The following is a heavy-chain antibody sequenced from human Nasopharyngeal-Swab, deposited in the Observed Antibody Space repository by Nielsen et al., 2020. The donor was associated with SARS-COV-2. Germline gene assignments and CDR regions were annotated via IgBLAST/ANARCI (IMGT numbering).Heavy chain of an antibody. CDR2: INQDGSEK. CDR3: ANLYSSRENY. CDR1: GFTFSRYW. Sequence: GESLKISCAASGFTFSRYWMSWVRQAPGKGLEWVANINQDGSEKDYVDSVKGRFTISRDNAKKSLSLQMNSLRAEDTAVYYCANLYSSRENYWGQGILVTVSS. J-gene: IGHJ4*02. V-gene: IGHV3-7*02. D-gene: IGHD6-13*01.